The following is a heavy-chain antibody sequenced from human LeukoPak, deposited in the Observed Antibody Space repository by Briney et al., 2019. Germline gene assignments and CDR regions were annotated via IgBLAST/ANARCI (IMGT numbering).Heavy chain of an antibody. CDR1: GGSISSHY. D-gene: IGHD2-15*01. J-gene: IGHJ6*03. CDR3: ARVPDQRAASYYMDV. V-gene: IGHV4-59*11. Sequence: SETLSLTCTDSGGSISSHYWSWIRQPPGKGLEWIGYIYYSGSTHYTPSLKSRVTISVDTSKNQFSLKLSSVTAADTAVYYCARVPDQRAASYYMDVWGKGTTVTVSS. CDR2: IYYSGST.